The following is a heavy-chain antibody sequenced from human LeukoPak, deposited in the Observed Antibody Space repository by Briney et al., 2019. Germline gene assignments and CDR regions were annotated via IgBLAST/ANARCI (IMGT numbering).Heavy chain of an antibody. Sequence: GSLRLSCAASGFTFSDYYMSWIRQPPVKGLEWIWEINHSGGTNYNPSLKSRVTISVDTSKNQFSLKLSSVTAADTAVYYCARDGHYYDSSGYNSGAFDIWGQGTMVTVSS. CDR3: ARDGHYYDSSGYNSGAFDI. V-gene: IGHV4-34*01. CDR2: INHSGGT. J-gene: IGHJ3*02. D-gene: IGHD3-22*01. CDR1: GFTFSDYY.